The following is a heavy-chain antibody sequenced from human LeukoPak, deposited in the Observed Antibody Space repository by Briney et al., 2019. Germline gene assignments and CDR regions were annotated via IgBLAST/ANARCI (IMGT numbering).Heavy chain of an antibody. J-gene: IGHJ4*02. CDR3: AREGSEGYLFDY. D-gene: IGHD1-1*01. V-gene: IGHV6-1*01. CDR2: TYYRSKWYN. Sequence: SQTLTLTCAISGDSVSSSSAAWSWIRQSPSRGLEWLGRTYYRSKWYNDYAVSVKSRITINPDTSKNQFSLQLNSMTPEDTAVYYCAREGSEGYLFDYWGQGTLVTVSS. CDR1: GDSVSSSSAA.